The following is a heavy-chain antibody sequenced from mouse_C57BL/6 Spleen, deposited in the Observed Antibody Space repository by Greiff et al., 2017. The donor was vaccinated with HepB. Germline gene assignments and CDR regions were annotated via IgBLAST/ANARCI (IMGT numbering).Heavy chain of an antibody. CDR3: ARRDDGYYFDY. CDR2: ISDGGSYT. J-gene: IGHJ2*01. Sequence: EVQLVESGGGLVKPGGSLKLSCAASGFTFSSYAMSLVRQTPEKRLEWVATISDGGSYTYYPDNVKGRFTISRDNAKNNLYLQMSHLKSEDTAMYYCARRDDGYYFDYWGQGTTLTVSS. D-gene: IGHD2-3*01. V-gene: IGHV5-4*01. CDR1: GFTFSSYA.